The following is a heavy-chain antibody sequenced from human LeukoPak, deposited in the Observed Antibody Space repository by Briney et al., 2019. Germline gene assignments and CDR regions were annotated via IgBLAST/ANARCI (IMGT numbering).Heavy chain of an antibody. J-gene: IGHJ3*02. CDR2: IRNDGSST. CDR1: GFTFNSFA. CDR3: ARDPQRDSFDI. V-gene: IGHV3-74*01. Sequence: QPGGSLRLSCAASGFTFNSFAMSWVRQTPGKGLVWVSHIRNDGSSTRYADSVKGRFTISRDNAKNTLYLQMNSLRVEDTAVYFCARDPQRDSFDIWGQGTMVTVSS. D-gene: IGHD1-1*01.